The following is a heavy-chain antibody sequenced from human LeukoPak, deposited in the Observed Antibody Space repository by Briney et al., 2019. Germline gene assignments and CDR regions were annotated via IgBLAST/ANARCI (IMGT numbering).Heavy chain of an antibody. V-gene: IGHV4-34*01. CDR1: GXSFSGYY. J-gene: IGHJ5*02. D-gene: IGHD4-17*01. CDR3: ARHGTNYGDPEGASWFDP. CDR2: INHSGST. Sequence: KTSETLSLTCAVYGXSFSGYYGSWIRQPPGKGLEWIGEINHSGSTNYNPSLKSRVTISVDTSKNQFSLKLSSVTAADTAVYYCARHGTNYGDPEGASWFDPWGQGTLVTVSS.